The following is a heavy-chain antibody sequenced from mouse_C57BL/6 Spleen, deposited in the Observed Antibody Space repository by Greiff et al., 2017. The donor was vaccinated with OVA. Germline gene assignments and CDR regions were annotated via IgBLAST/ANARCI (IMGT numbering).Heavy chain of an antibody. J-gene: IGHJ2*01. V-gene: IGHV1-82*01. CDR3: ARTHYYGSSYVFDY. Sequence: QVQLQQSGPELVKPGASVKISCKASGYAISSSWMNWVKQRPGKGLEWIGRIYPGDGDTNYNGKFKGKATLTADKSSSTAYMQLSSLTSEDSAVYFCARTHYYGSSYVFDYWGQGTTLTVSS. D-gene: IGHD1-1*01. CDR2: IYPGDGDT. CDR1: GYAISSSW.